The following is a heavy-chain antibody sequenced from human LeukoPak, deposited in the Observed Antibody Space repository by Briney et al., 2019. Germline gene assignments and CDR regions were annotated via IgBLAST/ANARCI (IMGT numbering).Heavy chain of an antibody. V-gene: IGHV3-48*03. D-gene: IGHD3-22*01. Sequence: GGSLRLSCAASGFTFSSYEMNWVRQAPGKGLEWVSYISSSGSTIYYADSVKGRFTISRDNAKNSLYLQLNSLRAEDTAVYYCARDLGPYYYDSSGYSFPSWGQGTLVTVSS. J-gene: IGHJ5*02. CDR2: ISSSGSTI. CDR1: GFTFSSYE. CDR3: ARDLGPYYYDSSGYSFPS.